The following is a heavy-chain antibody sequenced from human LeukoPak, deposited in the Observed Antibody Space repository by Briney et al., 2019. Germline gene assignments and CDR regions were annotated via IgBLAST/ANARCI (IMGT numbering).Heavy chain of an antibody. Sequence: SETLSLTCAVYGGSFSGYYWSWIRQPPGKGLEWIGEINHSGSTYYNPSLKSRVTISVDTSKNQFSLKLSSVTAADTAVYYCARHRTRPSGWYGNWFDPWGQGTLVTVSS. CDR1: GGSFSGYY. D-gene: IGHD6-19*01. CDR3: ARHRTRPSGWYGNWFDP. CDR2: INHSGST. J-gene: IGHJ5*02. V-gene: IGHV4-34*01.